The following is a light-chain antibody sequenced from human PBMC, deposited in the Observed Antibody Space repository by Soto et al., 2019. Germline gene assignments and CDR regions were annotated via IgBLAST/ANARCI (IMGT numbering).Light chain of an antibody. J-gene: IGLJ3*02. Sequence: QSVLTQPPSASGSPGQSVTISCTGTSSDIGGYNSVSWYQQHPGKAPKLMIYEVNKRPLGVPERFSGSKSGHTASLPVSGLQADDEADYYCSSSAGTNSFVLFGGGTKVTVL. CDR3: SSSAGTNSFVL. V-gene: IGLV2-8*01. CDR2: EVN. CDR1: SSDIGGYNS.